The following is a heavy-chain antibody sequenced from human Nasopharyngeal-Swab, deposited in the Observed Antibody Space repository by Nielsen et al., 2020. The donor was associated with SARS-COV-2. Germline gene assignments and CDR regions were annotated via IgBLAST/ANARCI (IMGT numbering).Heavy chain of an antibody. CDR2: INPNSGGT. CDR3: ARERIAAAGTGFDY. V-gene: IGHV1-2*06. J-gene: IGHJ4*02. CDR1: GYTFTGYY. D-gene: IGHD6-13*01. Sequence: ASVKVSCKASGYTFTGYYMHCVRQATGQGLEWMGRINPNSGGTNYAQKFQGRVTMTRDTSISTAYMELSRLRSDDTAVYYCARERIAAAGTGFDYWGQGTLVTVSS.